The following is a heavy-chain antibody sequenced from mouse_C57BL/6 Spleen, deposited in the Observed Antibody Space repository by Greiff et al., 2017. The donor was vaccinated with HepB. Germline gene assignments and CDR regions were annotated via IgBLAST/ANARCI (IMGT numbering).Heavy chain of an antibody. CDR1: GYTFTGYW. CDR3: AREGYYGSSLDWFAY. D-gene: IGHD1-1*01. CDR2: ILPGSGST. Sequence: VNVVESGAELMKPGASVKLSCKATGYTFTGYWIEWVKQRPGHGLEWIGEILPGSGSTNYNEKFKGKATFTADTSSNTAYMQLSSLTTEDSAIYYCAREGYYGSSLDWFAYWGQGTLVTVSA. J-gene: IGHJ3*01. V-gene: IGHV1-9*01.